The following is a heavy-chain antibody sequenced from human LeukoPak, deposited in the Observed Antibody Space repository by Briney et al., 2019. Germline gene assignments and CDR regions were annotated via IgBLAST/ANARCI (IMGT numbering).Heavy chain of an antibody. J-gene: IGHJ4*02. CDR2: ISSSSSYI. V-gene: IGHV3-21*01. D-gene: IGHD3-9*01. Sequence: VGSLRLSRAASRFTFSSYSMNSVGEAPRKRLEWVSSISSSSSYIYYADSVKGRFTISRDNAKNSLYLQMNSLRAEDTAVYYCARELPYYEILTGYYNVNYFDYWGQGTLVTVSS. CDR1: RFTFSSYS. CDR3: ARELPYYEILTGYYNVNYFDY.